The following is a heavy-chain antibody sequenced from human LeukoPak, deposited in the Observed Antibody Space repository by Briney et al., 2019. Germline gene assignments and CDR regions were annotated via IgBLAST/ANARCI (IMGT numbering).Heavy chain of an antibody. V-gene: IGHV3-43*02. J-gene: IGHJ4*02. CDR1: GLPIADFA. CDR2: ISGDGVST. Sequence: RGSLTLSCVASGLPIADFAMHWVRQAPGKGLEWVSLISGDGVSTFYADSVKGRFSISRDNSKNSLYLEMNSLRTEDAAMYYCAKESGKFDYWGQGTLVAVSS. CDR3: AKESGKFDY.